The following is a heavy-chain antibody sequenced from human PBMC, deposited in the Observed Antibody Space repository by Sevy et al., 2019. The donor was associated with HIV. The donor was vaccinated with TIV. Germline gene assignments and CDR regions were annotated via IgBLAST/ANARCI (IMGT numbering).Heavy chain of an antibody. CDR1: GFNLTTYA. CDR2: ISGYGDST. D-gene: IGHD4-4*01. J-gene: IGHJ4*02. V-gene: IGHV3-23*01. CDR3: AKLPTVITEFDY. Sequence: GGSLRLSCAASGFNLTTYAMTWVRQTPGKGLEWVSAISGYGDSTYYVDSVKGRFTISRDDSKNAVYLQMNRLRAEDTAVYFCAKLPTVITEFDYWGQGTLVTVSS.